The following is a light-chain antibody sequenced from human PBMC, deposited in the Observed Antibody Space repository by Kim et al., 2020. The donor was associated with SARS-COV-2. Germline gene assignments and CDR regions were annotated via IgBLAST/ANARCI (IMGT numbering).Light chain of an antibody. Sequence: QSALTQPASVSGSPGQSIIISCTGTSSDVGAYNYVSCYQQHPGKAPKLLIYDVNNWPSGVSNRFSGSKSGKTASLTISGLQAEDEADYYCNSYVGSADSYVFGTGTKVTFL. V-gene: IGLV2-14*03. CDR2: DVN. CDR1: SSDVGAYNY. J-gene: IGLJ1*01. CDR3: NSYVGSADSYV.